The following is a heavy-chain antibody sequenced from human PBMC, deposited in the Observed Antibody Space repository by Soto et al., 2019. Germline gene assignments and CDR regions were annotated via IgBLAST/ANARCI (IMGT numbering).Heavy chain of an antibody. D-gene: IGHD6-13*01. CDR3: TLGSWSAATFDI. Sequence: QVQLVQSGAEVKKPGSSVKVSCKASGGTFSTYTIIWVRQAPGQGLEWMGRILPMLDITNSAQRFQGRVAITADKSTSTAYLELSTLRSEDPSVYSCTLGSWSAATFDIWCRGTMVTVSS. CDR2: ILPMLDIT. J-gene: IGHJ3*02. V-gene: IGHV1-69*02. CDR1: GGTFSTYT.